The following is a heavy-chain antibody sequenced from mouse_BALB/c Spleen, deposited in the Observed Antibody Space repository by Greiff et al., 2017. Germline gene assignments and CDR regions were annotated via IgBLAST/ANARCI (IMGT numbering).Heavy chain of an antibody. V-gene: IGHV1-69*01. CDR1: GYTFTDYW. Sequence: VQLQQPGAELVMPGASVKMSCKASGYTFTDYWMHWVKQRPGQGLEWIGAIDTSDSYTSYNQKFKGKATLTVDESSSTAYMQPSSLTSEDSAVYYCASLSSPFAYWGQGTLVTVSA. J-gene: IGHJ3*01. CDR3: ASLSSPFAY. D-gene: IGHD6-1*01. CDR2: IDTSDSYT.